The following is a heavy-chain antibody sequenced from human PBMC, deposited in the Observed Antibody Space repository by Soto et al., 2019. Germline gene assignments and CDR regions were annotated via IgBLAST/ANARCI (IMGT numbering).Heavy chain of an antibody. CDR3: TRDWEITVSTWSFGGF. CDR1: GGTFSPYP. Sequence: QVQLVQSGAEVKKPGSSVKVSCKASGGTFSPYPINWVRQAPGQGLEWMGRIIPFHGVTNYAQKFQARVTITADKAPSTAYMELSGLRFEDTAMYYCTRDWEITVSTWSFGGFWGRGTLVTVSS. V-gene: IGHV1-69*04. CDR2: IIPFHGVT. J-gene: IGHJ4*02. D-gene: IGHD3-10*01.